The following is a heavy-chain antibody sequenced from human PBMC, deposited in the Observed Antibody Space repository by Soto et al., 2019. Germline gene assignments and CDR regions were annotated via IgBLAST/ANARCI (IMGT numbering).Heavy chain of an antibody. CDR3: ASPYSSSWYAADY. D-gene: IGHD6-13*01. CDR2: ISSDGSST. CDR1: GFTLSGHW. V-gene: IGHV3-74*01. Sequence: GGSLRLSCAASGFTLSGHWMHWVRQAPGEGLVWVSRISSDGSSTSYADSVKGRFTISRDNAKNTLYLQMNSLRAEDTAVYYCASPYSSSWYAADYWGQGTLVTVSS. J-gene: IGHJ4*02.